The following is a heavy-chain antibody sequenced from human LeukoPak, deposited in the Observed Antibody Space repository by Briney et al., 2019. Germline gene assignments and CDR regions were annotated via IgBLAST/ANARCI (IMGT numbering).Heavy chain of an antibody. Sequence: SETLSLTCTVSGGSISSYYWSWIRQPAAKGLEWIGRIYTTGSTNYNPSLNSRVAMSVDTSKNQFCLNLSSMTAADTAIYYCARGTYCGGASCSNFDYWGQGILVTVSS. CDR2: IYTTGST. CDR3: ARGTYCGGASCSNFDY. CDR1: GGSISSYY. V-gene: IGHV4-4*07. D-gene: IGHD2-15*01. J-gene: IGHJ4*02.